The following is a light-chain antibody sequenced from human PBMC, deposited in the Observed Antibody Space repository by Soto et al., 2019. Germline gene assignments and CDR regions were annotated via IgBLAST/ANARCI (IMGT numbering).Light chain of an antibody. CDR1: QSVSSSY. CDR3: QQYGSSLIT. Sequence: EIVLTQSPGTLSLSPGERATLSCRASQSVSSSYLAWYQQKPGQAPRLLIYGASSRATGILDRFSGSGSGTDFTLTISRLEPEDFAVYYCQQYGSSLITFGQGTLLEIK. V-gene: IGKV3-20*01. CDR2: GAS. J-gene: IGKJ5*01.